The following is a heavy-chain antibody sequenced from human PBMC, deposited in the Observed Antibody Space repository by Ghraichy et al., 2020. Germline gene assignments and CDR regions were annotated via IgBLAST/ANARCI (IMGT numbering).Heavy chain of an antibody. V-gene: IGHV1-2*02. CDR2: INPRSGGT. Sequence: ASVKVSCKASGYTFTGYYIHWVRHAPGQGLERMGWINPRSGGTNFAQKFQGRVTMTRDTSISAVYMGLSKLISDDTAVYYCARGLRSFDSSGYFYFDSWGQGSLVTVSS. CDR1: GYTFTGYY. CDR3: ARGLRSFDSSGYFYFDS. D-gene: IGHD3-22*01. J-gene: IGHJ4*02.